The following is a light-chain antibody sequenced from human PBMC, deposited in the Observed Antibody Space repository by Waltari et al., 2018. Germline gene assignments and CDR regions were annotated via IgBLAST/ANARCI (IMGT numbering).Light chain of an antibody. CDR2: SAS. V-gene: IGKV3-11*01. CDR3: QRYSNSPLT. CDR1: QSVANY. J-gene: IGKJ4*01. Sequence: VILTQSPATLSLSPGERDTLSCRASQSVANYLAWYQQKPGQAPRLLIYSASSRATGIPERFSGTGSGTEFTLTISSLEPEDFAVYFCQRYSNSPLTFGGGTKVEIK.